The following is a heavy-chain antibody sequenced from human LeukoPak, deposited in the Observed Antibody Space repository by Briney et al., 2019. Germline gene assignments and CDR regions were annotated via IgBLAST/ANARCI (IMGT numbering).Heavy chain of an antibody. CDR1: GGTFSSYA. CDR3: ATQTGYSSGRDY. Sequence: APVKVSCKASGGTFSSYAISWVRQAPGQGLEWMGGIIPIFGTANYAQKFQGRVTITTDESTSTAYMELSSLRSEDTAVYYCATQTGYSSGRDYWGQGTLVTVSS. V-gene: IGHV1-69*05. D-gene: IGHD6-19*01. CDR2: IIPIFGTA. J-gene: IGHJ4*02.